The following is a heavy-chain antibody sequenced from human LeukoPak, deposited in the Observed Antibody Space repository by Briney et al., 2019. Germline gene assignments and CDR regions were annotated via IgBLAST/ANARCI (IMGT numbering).Heavy chain of an antibody. CDR3: ARHGSTDYFDY. CDR2: IYYSGST. V-gene: IGHV4-39*01. CDR1: GGSISSTTSY. Sequence: SETLSLTRAVSGGSISSTTSYWGWIRRPPGKGLEWIGRIYYSGSTFYNPSLKSRVTISVDTSKNQFSLRLSSVTAADTAVYYCARHGSTDYFDYWGQGTLVTVSS. D-gene: IGHD2-2*03. J-gene: IGHJ4*02.